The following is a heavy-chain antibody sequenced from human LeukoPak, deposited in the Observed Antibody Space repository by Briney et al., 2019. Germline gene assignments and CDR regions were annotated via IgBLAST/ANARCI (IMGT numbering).Heavy chain of an antibody. CDR1: GFSFSSYW. CDR2: ISNDESTI. D-gene: IGHD7-27*01. Sequence: PGGSLRLSCAASGFSFSSYWMHWVRQAPGKGPVWVSLISNDESTIIYADSVKGRFTISRDNAKNTLYLQMSSLRAEDTAVCYCARDVGTWGQGTLVTVSS. CDR3: ARDVGT. V-gene: IGHV3-74*01. J-gene: IGHJ5*02.